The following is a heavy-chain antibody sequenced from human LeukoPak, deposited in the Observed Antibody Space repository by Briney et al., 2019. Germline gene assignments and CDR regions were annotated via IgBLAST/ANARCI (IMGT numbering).Heavy chain of an antibody. V-gene: IGHV1-18*01. J-gene: IGHJ4*02. CDR3: ARVQRVTFPLKYYFDY. CDR1: GYTFTSYS. Sequence: ASVKVSCKASGYTFTSYSITWVRQAPGQGLEWMGWISAYNGNTNYAQKLQGRVTMTTDTSTSTAYMELSSLRSEDTAVYYCARVQRVTFPLKYYFDYWGQGTLVTVSS. CDR2: ISAYNGNT. D-gene: IGHD4-11*01.